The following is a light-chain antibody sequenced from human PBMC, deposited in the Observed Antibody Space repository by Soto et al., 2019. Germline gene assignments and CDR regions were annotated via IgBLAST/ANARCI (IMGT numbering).Light chain of an antibody. V-gene: IGKV3D-15*01. CDR2: GAS. J-gene: IGKJ1*01. Sequence: EIVMTQSPATLSVSPGERATLSCRASQSVSSNLAWYQQKPGQAPRLLIYGASTRATGIPARFSGSGSGTEFTLTSSSLQSEDFVVYYCQQYNDWPRTFGQGTEVEIK. CDR1: QSVSSN. CDR3: QQYNDWPRT.